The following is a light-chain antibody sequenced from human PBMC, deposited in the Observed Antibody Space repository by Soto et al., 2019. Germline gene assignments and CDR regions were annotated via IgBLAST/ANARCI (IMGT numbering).Light chain of an antibody. CDR1: SSDVGGYNY. V-gene: IGLV2-14*01. J-gene: IGLJ1*01. CDR3: SSYTSISILV. CDR2: DVS. Sequence: QSALTQPASVSGSPGQSITISCTGTSSDVGGYNYVSWYQQHPGKAPKLMIYDVSNRPSGVSNRFSGSKSGNTASLTISGLQAEYEADYYCSSYTSISILVFGTGTNVTVL.